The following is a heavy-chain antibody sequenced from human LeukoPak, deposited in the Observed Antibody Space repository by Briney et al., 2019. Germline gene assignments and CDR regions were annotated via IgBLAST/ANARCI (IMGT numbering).Heavy chain of an antibody. CDR1: GFSLSESH. J-gene: IGHJ4*02. D-gene: IGHD2-21*02. CDR3: SRQTVSCHDV. CDR2: IRSRRDNYAT. V-gene: IGHV3-73*01. Sequence: GGSLRLSGAASGFSLSESHMHWVRQAPGKGLEWVGHIRSRRDNYATAYGVSVQGRFTISRDDSNNMAYLQMNSLTADDRDVYYCSRQTVSCHDVWGQGTLVTVSS.